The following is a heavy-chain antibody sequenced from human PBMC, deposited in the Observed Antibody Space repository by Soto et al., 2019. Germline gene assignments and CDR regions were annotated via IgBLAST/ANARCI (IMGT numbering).Heavy chain of an antibody. CDR2: VAAISFSR. CDR1: GFTFSYYG. Sequence: PGGSLRLCCAASGFTFSYYGVNWVRQAPGKGLEWISSVAAISFSRYYADSVRGRFTTSRDNSKNTLYLQMNRLRAEDAAVYYCARGQKASCATSRCYSFDYWGQGALVTVSS. D-gene: IGHD2-15*01. J-gene: IGHJ4*02. CDR3: ARGQKASCATSRCYSFDY. V-gene: IGHV3-23*01.